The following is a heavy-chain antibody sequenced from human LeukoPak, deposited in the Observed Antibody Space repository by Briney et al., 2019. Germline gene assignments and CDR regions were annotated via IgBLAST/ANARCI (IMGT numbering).Heavy chain of an antibody. V-gene: IGHV4-59*01. Sequence: SETLSLTCTVSGGSISTYYWNWIRQPPGKGLEWIGYTYHSGSTNYNPSLKSRVTISVDTSKNQFSLKLSSVTAADTAVYYCARAYDSSGYYWYYFDYWGQGTLVTVSS. J-gene: IGHJ4*02. CDR3: ARAYDSSGYYWYYFDY. CDR2: TYHSGST. CDR1: GGSISTYY. D-gene: IGHD3-22*01.